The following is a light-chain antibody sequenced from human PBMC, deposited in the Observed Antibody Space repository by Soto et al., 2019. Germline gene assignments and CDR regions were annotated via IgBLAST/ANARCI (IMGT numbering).Light chain of an antibody. CDR3: QQGYSIPFT. CDR2: PAS. J-gene: IGKJ3*01. CDR1: QRIASY. V-gene: IGKV1-39*01. Sequence: DIQMTQSPSSLSASVGDRVTISCRASQRIASYLNWYQLNPGKAPKILIYPASTLQGGVTSRFSGNGSGTDFTLTIRSLQPNDFAYYYCQQGYSIPFTFGPGTKVDIK.